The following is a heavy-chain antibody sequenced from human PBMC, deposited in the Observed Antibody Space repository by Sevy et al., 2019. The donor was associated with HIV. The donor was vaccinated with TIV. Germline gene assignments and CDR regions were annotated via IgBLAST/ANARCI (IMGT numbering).Heavy chain of an antibody. CDR1: GYTFTSYG. D-gene: IGHD3-10*01. CDR3: ARVSAKVRGVTYNWFDP. J-gene: IGHJ5*02. Sequence: ASVKVSCKASGYTFTSYGISWVRQAPGQGLEWMGWISAYNGNTNYAQMLQGRVTMTTDTSTSTAYMELRSLRSDDTAVYYCARVSAKVRGVTYNWFDPWGQGTLVTVSS. CDR2: ISAYNGNT. V-gene: IGHV1-18*01.